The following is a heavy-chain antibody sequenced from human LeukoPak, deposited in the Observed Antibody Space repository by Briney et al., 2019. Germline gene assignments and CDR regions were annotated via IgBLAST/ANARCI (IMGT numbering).Heavy chain of an antibody. Sequence: SETLSLTCTVSGGSISSYYWSWIRQPAGKGLEWIGRIYTSGSTNYNPSLKSRVTMSVDTSKNQFSLKLSSVTAADTAVYCCARERRGYCSSTSCYLGGAHANYYYYYMDVWGKGTTVTVSS. V-gene: IGHV4-4*07. J-gene: IGHJ6*03. CDR3: ARERRGYCSSTSCYLGGAHANYYYYYMDV. D-gene: IGHD2-2*01. CDR2: IYTSGST. CDR1: GGSISSYY.